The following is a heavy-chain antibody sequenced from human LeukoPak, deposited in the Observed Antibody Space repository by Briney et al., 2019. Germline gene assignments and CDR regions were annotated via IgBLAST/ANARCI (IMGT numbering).Heavy chain of an antibody. J-gene: IGHJ4*02. V-gene: IGHV3-74*01. CDR1: GFTFSNYW. CDR3: ARYHTGGF. Sequence: PGGSLRLSCEASGFTFSNYWIHWARQAPGKGLECVSRISQDGSDTIYADSVKGRLTVSRDNAKNTVFLQLSSLKAEDTAAYYGARYHTGGFWGQGRLVTVSS. CDR2: ISQDGSDT. D-gene: IGHD1-14*01.